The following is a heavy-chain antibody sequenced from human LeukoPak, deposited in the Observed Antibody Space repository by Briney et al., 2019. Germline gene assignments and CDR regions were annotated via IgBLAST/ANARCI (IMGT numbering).Heavy chain of an antibody. CDR2: IYYSGST. V-gene: IGHV4-31*01. J-gene: IGHJ4*02. CDR1: GGSFSSCGYY. Sequence: PSETLSLTCTVSGGSFSSCGYYWIWIRQHPGKGLEWIGYIYYSGSTYYNPFLKSVVIISVDTSKNQFSLKLSSVTAADTAVYYCAGWYYYDSSGAVDYWGQGTLVTVSS. CDR3: AGWYYYDSSGAVDY. D-gene: IGHD3-22*01.